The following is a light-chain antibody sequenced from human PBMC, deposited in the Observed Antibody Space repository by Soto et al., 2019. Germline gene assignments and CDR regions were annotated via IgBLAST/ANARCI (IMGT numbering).Light chain of an antibody. J-gene: IGKJ1*01. CDR2: WAS. CDR1: QIVLYSSNNKNY. CDR3: QQYYSTPWT. Sequence: DIVMTQSPDCLAVSLCEMATINCKSSQIVLYSSNNKNYLAWYRQKPGQPPKLLIYWASTRESGVPDRFSGSGSGTDFTLTISSLQAADVAVYYCQQYYSTPWTFGQGTKVDI. V-gene: IGKV4-1*01.